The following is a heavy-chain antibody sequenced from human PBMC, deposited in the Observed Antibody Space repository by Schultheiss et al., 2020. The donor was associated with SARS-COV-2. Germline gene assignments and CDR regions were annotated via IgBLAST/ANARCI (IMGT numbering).Heavy chain of an antibody. V-gene: IGHV4-34*01. Sequence: SQTLSLTCTVSGGSISSYYWSWIRQPPGKGLEWIGEINHSRSTNYNPSLKSRVTISVDTSKNQFSLKLSSVTAADTAVYYCARDTRRYYYMDVWGKGTTVTVSS. CDR1: GGSISSYY. CDR3: ARDTRRYYYMDV. D-gene: IGHD1-1*01. CDR2: INHSRST. J-gene: IGHJ6*03.